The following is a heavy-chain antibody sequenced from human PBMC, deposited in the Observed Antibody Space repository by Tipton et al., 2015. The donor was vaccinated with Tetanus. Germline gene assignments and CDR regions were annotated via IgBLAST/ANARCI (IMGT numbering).Heavy chain of an antibody. Sequence: GSLRLSCAASGFSFSSYWMTWVRQAPGKGLEWVANIKEDGSEKNYVDAVKGRFTISRDNAKTSLYLQMSSLRAEDTAVYYCARGTSRIVYYFDYWGQGTLVTVSS. CDR3: ARGTSRIVYYFDY. D-gene: IGHD2-21*01. CDR2: IKEDGSEK. J-gene: IGHJ4*02. CDR1: GFSFSSYW. V-gene: IGHV3-7*04.